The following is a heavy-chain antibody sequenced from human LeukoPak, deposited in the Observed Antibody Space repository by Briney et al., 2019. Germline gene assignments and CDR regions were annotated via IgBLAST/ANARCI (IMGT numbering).Heavy chain of an antibody. J-gene: IGHJ4*02. CDR2: TYPSEST. Sequence: SETLSLTCTVSGGSISSYYWSWLRQPPGKGLEWIGNTYPSESTNHNPSLKSRVTISVDTSKNQLSPKLSSVTTADTAVYYCARGAYYHDTMDWGQGTLVTVSS. CDR3: ARGAYYHDTMD. CDR1: GGSISSYY. D-gene: IGHD3-22*01. V-gene: IGHV4-59*01.